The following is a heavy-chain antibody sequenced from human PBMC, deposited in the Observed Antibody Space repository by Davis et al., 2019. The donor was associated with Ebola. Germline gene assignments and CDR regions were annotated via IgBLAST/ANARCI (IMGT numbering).Heavy chain of an antibody. J-gene: IGHJ2*01. D-gene: IGHD3-22*01. V-gene: IGHV4-39*01. CDR2: IYYSGST. CDR1: GGSISSGGYY. Sequence: PSETLCLTCTVSGGSISSGGYYWSWIRQHPGKGLEWIGYIYYSGSTYYNPSLKSRVTISVDTSKNQFSLKLSSVTAADTAVYYCARGDLLIELRAWYFDLWGRGTLVTVSS. CDR3: ARGDLLIELRAWYFDL.